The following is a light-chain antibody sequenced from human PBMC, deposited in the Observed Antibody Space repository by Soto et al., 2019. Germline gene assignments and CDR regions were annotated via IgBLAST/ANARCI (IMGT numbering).Light chain of an antibody. CDR2: GNS. J-gene: IGLJ1*01. CDR1: SSNIGAGYD. CDR3: QSYDSSLISYV. Sequence: QSVLTQPPSVSGAPGQRVTISCTGSSSNIGAGYDVHWYQQLPGTAPKLLIYGNSNRPSGVPDRFSGSKSGTSASLAITGLQAEAEADYYCQSYDSSLISYVFGTGTKLTVL. V-gene: IGLV1-40*01.